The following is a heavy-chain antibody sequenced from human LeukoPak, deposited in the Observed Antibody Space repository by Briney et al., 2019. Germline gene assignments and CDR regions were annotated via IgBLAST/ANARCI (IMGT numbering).Heavy chain of an antibody. CDR3: TITYYYDGSAYSNFDY. CDR2: VRSKANSYAT. CDR1: GFTFSDSG. V-gene: IGHV3-73*01. Sequence: PGGSLRLSCVASGFTFSDSGLHWVRQASGKGLEWVGRVRSKANSYATTYAASVNGRFTISRDDSKNTAYLQMNSLKTEDAAVYFCTITYYYDGSAYSNFDYRGQGTLVTVSS. D-gene: IGHD3-22*01. J-gene: IGHJ4*02.